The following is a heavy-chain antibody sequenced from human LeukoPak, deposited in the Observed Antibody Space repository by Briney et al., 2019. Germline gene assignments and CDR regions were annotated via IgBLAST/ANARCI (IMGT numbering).Heavy chain of an antibody. CDR2: IYPGDSDI. V-gene: IGHV5-51*01. J-gene: IGHJ4*02. Sequence: GESRKFSCEGSGYTFTNWWIGWVRQMPGKGLEWMGIIYPGDSDIRYSPSFQGQVTISADKSISTAYLQWSSLKASDTAIYYCARALYTWNDGIDNWGQGTTVTVSS. D-gene: IGHD1-1*01. CDR1: GYTFTNWW. CDR3: ARALYTWNDGIDN.